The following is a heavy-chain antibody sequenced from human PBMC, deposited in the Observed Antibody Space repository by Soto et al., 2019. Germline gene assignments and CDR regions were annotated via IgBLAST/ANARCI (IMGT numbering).Heavy chain of an antibody. V-gene: IGHV3-48*01. Sequence: GGALRVSCAASGFTFSRYSMNWVRQAPGKGLEWVSYISSSSSTIYYADSVKGRFTISRDNAKNSLYLQMNSLRAEDTAVYYCARHPERIAQIGWFDPWGQGT. CDR3: ARHPERIAQIGWFDP. D-gene: IGHD6-13*01. CDR2: ISSSSSTI. CDR1: GFTFSRYS. J-gene: IGHJ5*02.